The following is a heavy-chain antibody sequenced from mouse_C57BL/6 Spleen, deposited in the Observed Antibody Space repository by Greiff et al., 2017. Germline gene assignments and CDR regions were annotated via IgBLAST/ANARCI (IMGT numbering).Heavy chain of an antibody. Sequence: VKLQESGAELVKPGASVKISCKASGYAFSSYWMNWVKQRPGKGLEWIGQIYPGDGDTNYNGKFKGKATLTADKSSSTAYMQLSSLTSEDSAVYFCARPYGSSYLDYWGQGTTLTVSS. CDR2: IYPGDGDT. CDR3: ARPYGSSYLDY. CDR1: GYAFSSYW. V-gene: IGHV1-80*01. J-gene: IGHJ2*01. D-gene: IGHD1-1*01.